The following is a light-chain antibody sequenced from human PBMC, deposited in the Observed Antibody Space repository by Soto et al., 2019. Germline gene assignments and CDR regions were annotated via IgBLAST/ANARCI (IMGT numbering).Light chain of an antibody. CDR1: QSVTSN. V-gene: IGKV3-15*01. CDR2: GAS. CDR3: QQYSNWPRT. Sequence: EIVMTQSPATLSVSPGERATLSCRASQSVTSNLAWYQQKPGQAPRLLIYGASTRATGLPARFSGSGSGTGFTFTISSLQSEDFAVYYCQQYSNWPRTFGQGTKVDIK. J-gene: IGKJ1*01.